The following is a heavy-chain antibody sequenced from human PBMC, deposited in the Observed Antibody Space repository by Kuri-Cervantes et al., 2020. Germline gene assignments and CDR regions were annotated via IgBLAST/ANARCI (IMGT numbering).Heavy chain of an antibody. D-gene: IGHD5-18*01. CDR1: GGSISSSSYY. CDR2: IYYSGST. CDR3: ARDLQIGDPATVLYRWFDP. Sequence: GSLRLSCTVSGGSISSSSYYWGWIRQPPGRGLEWSGSIYYSGSTYYNPSLKSRVTISVDTSKNQFSLKLSSVTAADTAVYYCARDLQIGDPATVLYRWFDPWGQGTLVTVSS. V-gene: IGHV4-39*07. J-gene: IGHJ5*02.